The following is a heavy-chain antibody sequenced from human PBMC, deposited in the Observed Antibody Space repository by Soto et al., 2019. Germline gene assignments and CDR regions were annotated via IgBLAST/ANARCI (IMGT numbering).Heavy chain of an antibody. CDR3: ARDLVAAAADY. Sequence: EVQLVESGGALFQPGGSLSLSCAASGFTFSGYELNWVRKAPGRGLEWVSYISSSGGSTYYADSVKGRFTISRDNAKNSVYLQMNSLRAEDTAVYYCARDLVAAAADYWGQGTLVNVSS. D-gene: IGHD6-13*01. J-gene: IGHJ4*02. CDR2: ISSSGGST. CDR1: GFTFSGYE. V-gene: IGHV3-48*03.